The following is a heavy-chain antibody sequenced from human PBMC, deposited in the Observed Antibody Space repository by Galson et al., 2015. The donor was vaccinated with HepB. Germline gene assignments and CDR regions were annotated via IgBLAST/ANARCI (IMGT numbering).Heavy chain of an antibody. J-gene: IGHJ6*02. CDR3: ARDPEPLSSGSYGMDV. D-gene: IGHD1-26*01. CDR2: IIPIFGTA. CDR1: GGTFSSYA. V-gene: IGHV1-69*06. Sequence: SCKASGGTFSSYAISWVRQAPGQGLEWMGGIIPIFGTANYAQKFQGRVTITADKSTSTAYMELSSLRSEDTVVYYCARDPEPLSSGSYGMDVWGQGTTVTVSS.